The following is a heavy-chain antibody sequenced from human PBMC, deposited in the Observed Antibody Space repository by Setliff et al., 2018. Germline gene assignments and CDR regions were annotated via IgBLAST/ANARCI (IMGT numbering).Heavy chain of an antibody. CDR3: RLAHRSTTSCEEALDY. CDR2: ISHSGST. V-gene: IGHV4-34*01. D-gene: IGHD2-2*01. Sequence: KASETLSLTCAVYGGSFSTYYWSWIRQPPGKGLEWIGEISHSGSTNYNPSLKSRVTMSVDTSKNQFSLNLNSVTAADTAVYYFRLAHRSTTSCEEALDYWSQGTLVTVSS. CDR1: GGSFSTYY. J-gene: IGHJ4*02.